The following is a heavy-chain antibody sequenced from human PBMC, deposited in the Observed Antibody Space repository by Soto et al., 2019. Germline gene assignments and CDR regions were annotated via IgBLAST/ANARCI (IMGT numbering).Heavy chain of an antibody. V-gene: IGHV2-5*02. J-gene: IGHJ5*02. CDR2: IFWDDDK. CDR1: GLSLRSRGVG. CDR3: VHSPDGALRLGGWFDQ. D-gene: IGHD3-16*01. Sequence: QITLKESGHTSVKPTQTLTLTCTFSGLSLRSRGVGVGWIRQTPRKALEWLALIFWDDDKLYSPYLRDRITITKDSSRTQVVLTLTNVDPLATATYYCVHSPDGALRLGGWFDQWGHGSLVTVSS.